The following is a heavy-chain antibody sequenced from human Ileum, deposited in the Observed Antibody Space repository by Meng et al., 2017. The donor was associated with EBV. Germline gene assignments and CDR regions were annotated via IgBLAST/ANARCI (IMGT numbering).Heavy chain of an antibody. D-gene: IGHD1-26*01. J-gene: IGHJ4*02. CDR3: ARDLRSNSGRDY. CDR2: ISANGGST. V-gene: IGHV3-23*04. CDR1: GLTFSAYT. Sequence: VRLVESGGGLVQPGGSLRLSCPASGLTFSAYTMSWVRQAPGKALEWVSGISANGGSTYYADSVKGRFSISRDNSKNTLYLQMNSLRAEDTAVYYCARDLRSNSGRDYWGRGTLVTVSS.